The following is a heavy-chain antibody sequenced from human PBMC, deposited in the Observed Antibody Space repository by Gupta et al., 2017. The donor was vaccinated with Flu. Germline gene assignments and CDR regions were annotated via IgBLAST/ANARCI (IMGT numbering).Heavy chain of an antibody. CDR2: IKQDGGEK. D-gene: IGHD1-26*01. J-gene: IGHJ6*02. Sequence: EVQLVESGGGLVQPGGSLRLSCAASGFTFSTYWMSWVRQAPGKGLEWVANIKQDGGEKYYVDSVKGRFTISRDDAKNSLFLQMNSLRAGDTAVYYCARDKEGGLPYYHYYGMDVWGQGTTVTVSS. V-gene: IGHV3-7*01. CDR1: GFTFSTYW. CDR3: ARDKEGGLPYYHYYGMDV.